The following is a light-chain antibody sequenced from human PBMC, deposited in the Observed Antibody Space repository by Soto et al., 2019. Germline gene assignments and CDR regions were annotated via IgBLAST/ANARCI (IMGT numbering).Light chain of an antibody. J-gene: IGLJ3*02. V-gene: IGLV2-11*01. CDR3: FSYAGSRV. CDR2: DVN. Sequence: QSALTQPRSVSGSPGQSVTISCTGTSSDVGGYDYVSWYQQHPGKAPKLMIFDVNERPSGVPDRFSDSKSGNTAFLTISGLQAEDEADYSCFSYAGSRVFGGGTKLTVL. CDR1: SSDVGGYDY.